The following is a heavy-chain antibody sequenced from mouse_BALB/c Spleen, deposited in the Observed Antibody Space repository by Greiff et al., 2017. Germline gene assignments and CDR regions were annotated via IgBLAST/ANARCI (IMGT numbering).Heavy chain of an antibody. CDR1: GFAFSSYD. J-gene: IGHJ2*01. D-gene: IGHD2-1*01. CDR3: ARYYGNYAYFDY. Sequence: EVQLVESGGGLVKPGGSLKLSCAASGFAFSSYDMSWVRQTPEKRLEWVAYISSGGGSTYYPDTVKGRFTISRDNAKNTLYLQMSSLKSEDTAMYYCARYYGNYAYFDYWGQGSTLTVSS. V-gene: IGHV5-12-1*01. CDR2: ISSGGGST.